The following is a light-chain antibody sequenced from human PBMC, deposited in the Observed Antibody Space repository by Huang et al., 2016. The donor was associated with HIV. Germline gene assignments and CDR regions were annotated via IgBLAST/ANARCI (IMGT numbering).Light chain of an antibody. CDR2: GAS. Sequence: EIVMTQSPATLSVSPGERATLSCRASQSVSGNLAWYQQKPGQPPRLLIDGASTRATGIPARFSGSGSGTEFTLTISSLQSEDFALYYCQQYDNWPPYTFGQGTKLEIK. CDR3: QQYDNWPPYT. CDR1: QSVSGN. V-gene: IGKV3-15*01. J-gene: IGKJ2*01.